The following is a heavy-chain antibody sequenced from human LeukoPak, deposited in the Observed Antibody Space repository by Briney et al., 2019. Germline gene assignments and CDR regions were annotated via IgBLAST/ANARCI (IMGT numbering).Heavy chain of an antibody. D-gene: IGHD2-8*02. CDR1: GFTLSTYG. CDR2: ISYDGSKK. Sequence: GGSLRLSCAASGFTLSTYGWHWVRQAPGKGLEWVALISYDGSKKYYADSVKGRFTISRDNSESTLYLQMNSLRPEDTAVYHCAKGRQCWWTFDVLDIWGQGTVVTVSS. J-gene: IGHJ3*02. V-gene: IGHV3-30*18. CDR3: AKGRQCWWTFDVLDI.